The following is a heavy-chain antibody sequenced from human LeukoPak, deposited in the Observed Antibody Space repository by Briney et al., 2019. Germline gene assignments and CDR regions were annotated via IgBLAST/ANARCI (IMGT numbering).Heavy chain of an antibody. D-gene: IGHD6-19*01. Sequence: PGGSLRLPCAASGFLFSDYAMTWVRQAPGKGLEWVSYISSPGTSIFYADSVKGRFIISRDNAKNALYLQLNSLRAEDTAVYYCAKRGMPTSGNYFDTWGQRKRGSVSS. V-gene: IGHV3-23*01. J-gene: IGHJ4*02. CDR2: ISSPGTSI. CDR1: GFLFSDYA. CDR3: AKRGMPTSGNYFDT.